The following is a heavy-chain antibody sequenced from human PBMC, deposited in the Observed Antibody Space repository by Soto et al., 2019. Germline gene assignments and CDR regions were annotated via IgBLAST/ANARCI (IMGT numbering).Heavy chain of an antibody. Sequence: QVQLQESGPGLVKPSETLSLTCTVSGDSMTKYYWSWIRQPAGKGLEWIGRIYTSGSTNYNPSLTSRVSMSIDTSNNHFSLNLKSVTAADTAVYYCARTVGAAYYFDFWGQGALVTVSS. D-gene: IGHD1-26*01. J-gene: IGHJ4*02. CDR3: ARTVGAAYYFDF. CDR1: GDSMTKYY. V-gene: IGHV4-4*07. CDR2: IYTSGST.